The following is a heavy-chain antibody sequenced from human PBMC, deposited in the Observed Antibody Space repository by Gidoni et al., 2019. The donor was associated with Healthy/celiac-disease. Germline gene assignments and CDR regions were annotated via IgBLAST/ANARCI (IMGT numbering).Heavy chain of an antibody. CDR2: IYWDDDK. D-gene: IGHD6-19*01. Sequence: QITLKESGPTLVKPTQTLTLTCTFSGFSLSTSGVGVGWIRQPPGKALEWLALIYWDDDKRYSPSLKSRLTITKDTSKNQVVLTMTNMDPVDTATYYCAHSPGYSSGWYKGVHYFDYWGQGTLVTVSS. J-gene: IGHJ4*02. CDR1: GFSLSTSGVG. CDR3: AHSPGYSSGWYKGVHYFDY. V-gene: IGHV2-5*02.